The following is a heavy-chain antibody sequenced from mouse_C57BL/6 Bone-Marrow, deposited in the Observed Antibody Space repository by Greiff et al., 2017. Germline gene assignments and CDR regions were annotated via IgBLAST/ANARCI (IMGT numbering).Heavy chain of an antibody. D-gene: IGHD1-1*01. Sequence: DVKLVESGEGLVKPGGSLKLSCAASGFTFSSYAMSWVRQTPEKRLEWVAYISSGGDYIYYADTVKGRFTISRDNARNTLYLQMSSLKSEDTAMYYCTRDPIPRYYGSSYNYAMDYWGQGTSVTVSS. CDR3: TRDPIPRYYGSSYNYAMDY. CDR2: ISSGGDYI. V-gene: IGHV5-9-1*02. CDR1: GFTFSSYA. J-gene: IGHJ4*01.